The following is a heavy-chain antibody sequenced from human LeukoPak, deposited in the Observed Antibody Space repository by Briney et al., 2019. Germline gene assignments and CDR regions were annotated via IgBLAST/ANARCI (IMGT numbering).Heavy chain of an antibody. CDR1: GGSFSGYY. J-gene: IGHJ6*02. V-gene: IGHV4-34*01. CDR2: INHSGST. CDR3: ARGRARGPFSRYYYGMDV. D-gene: IGHD5-12*01. Sequence: PSETLSLTCAVHGGSFSGYYWSWIRQPPGKGLEWIGEINHSGSTNYNPSLKSRVTISVDTSKNQFSLKLSSVTAADTAVYYCARGRARGPFSRYYYGMDVWGQGTTVTVSS.